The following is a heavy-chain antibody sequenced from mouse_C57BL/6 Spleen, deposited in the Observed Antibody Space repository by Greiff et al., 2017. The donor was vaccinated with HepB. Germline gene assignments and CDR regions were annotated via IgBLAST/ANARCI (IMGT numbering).Heavy chain of an antibody. Sequence: VQLQQSGPELVKPGASVKISCKASGYTFTDYYMNWVKQSHGKSLEWIGDINPNNGGTSYNQKFKGKATLTVDKSSSTAYMELRSLTSEDSAVYYCARGGVVTTVVEAYWGQGTLVTVSA. CDR1: GYTFTDYY. CDR2: INPNNGGT. D-gene: IGHD1-1*01. CDR3: ARGGVVTTVVEAY. V-gene: IGHV1-26*01. J-gene: IGHJ3*01.